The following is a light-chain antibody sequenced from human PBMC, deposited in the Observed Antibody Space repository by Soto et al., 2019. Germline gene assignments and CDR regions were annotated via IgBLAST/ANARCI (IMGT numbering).Light chain of an antibody. Sequence: IVCTQSPASLPVDTGASATLSCGASHRGSSSYLAWYQQKPGQAPRLLIYDAATRATGIPARFSGSGSGTVFTLTIGSLEPEDFAVYYCQQRSNWPPWTFGQGTKVDIK. CDR2: DAA. CDR1: HRGSSSY. V-gene: IGKV3D-20*02. CDR3: QQRSNWPPWT. J-gene: IGKJ1*01.